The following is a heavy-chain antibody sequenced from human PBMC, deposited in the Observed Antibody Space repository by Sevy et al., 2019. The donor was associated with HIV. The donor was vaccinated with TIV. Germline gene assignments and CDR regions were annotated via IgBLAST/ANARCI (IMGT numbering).Heavy chain of an antibody. CDR2: ISSSSYYI. CDR1: GFTFSDYS. V-gene: IGHV3-21*01. D-gene: IGHD1-1*01. CDR3: ARATGTEALDAFDI. J-gene: IGHJ3*02. Sequence: GGCLRLSCAASGFTFSDYSMNWVRQAPGKGLEWVSSISSSSYYIYYADSVKGRFTISRDNAKNSLYLQMNSLRAEDTAVYYCARATGTEALDAFDIWGQGTMVTVSS.